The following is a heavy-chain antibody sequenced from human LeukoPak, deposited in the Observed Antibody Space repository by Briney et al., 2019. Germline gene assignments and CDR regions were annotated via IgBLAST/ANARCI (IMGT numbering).Heavy chain of an antibody. Sequence: GGSLRLSCAASGFTFSSYAMSWVRQAPGKGLEWVSAISDSGGSTYYADSVKGRFTISRDNSKNTLYLQMNSLRAEDTAVYYCASRANYDFWSGYNYWYFDLWGRGTLVTVSS. CDR2: ISDSGGST. V-gene: IGHV3-23*01. J-gene: IGHJ2*01. D-gene: IGHD3-3*01. CDR3: ASRANYDFWSGYNYWYFDL. CDR1: GFTFSSYA.